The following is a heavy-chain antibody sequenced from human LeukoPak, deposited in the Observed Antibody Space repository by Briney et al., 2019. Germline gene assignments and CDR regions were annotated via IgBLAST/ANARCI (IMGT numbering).Heavy chain of an antibody. D-gene: IGHD4-17*01. CDR3: VRDLPDGDGAFDI. Sequence: ASVNVSRKSCVYTFTVYYMLWVRQAPAQGLEWMGWIKPNSGGTNYAQKFQGRVTMTRDTSINTAYMELSRLRSDDTAVYYCVRDLPDGDGAFDIWGQGTRDTVSS. V-gene: IGHV1-2*02. J-gene: IGHJ3*02. CDR1: VYTFTVYY. CDR2: IKPNSGGT.